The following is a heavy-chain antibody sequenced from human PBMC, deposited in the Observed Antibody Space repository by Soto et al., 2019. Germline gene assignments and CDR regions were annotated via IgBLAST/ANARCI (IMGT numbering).Heavy chain of an antibody. V-gene: IGHV3-30-3*01. D-gene: IGHD3-22*01. CDR1: GFTFRSCA. CDR2: ISYDGSNK. J-gene: IGHJ4*02. CDR3: VRSMIIVVRLIGLDY. Sequence: WGSLRLSCGASGFTFRSCAMHWVRQTPGKGLEWVAVISYDGSNKHYADSVKGRFSISRDNAKNMLYLQMDSLSSEDTAVYYCVRSMIIVVRLIGLDYWGQGTLVTVSS.